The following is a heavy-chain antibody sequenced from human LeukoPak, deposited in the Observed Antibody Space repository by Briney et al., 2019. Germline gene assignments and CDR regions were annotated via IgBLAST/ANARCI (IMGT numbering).Heavy chain of an antibody. V-gene: IGHV3-30*03. CDR1: GFTFSSYG. D-gene: IGHD6-19*01. CDR3: AILATSGYSSGWPGY. Sequence: GGSLRLSCAASGFTFSSYGMHWVRQAPGKGLEWVAVISYDGSNKYYADSVKGRFTISRDNSKNTLYLQMNSLGAEDTAVYYCAILATSGYSSGWPGYWGQGTLVTVSS. J-gene: IGHJ4*02. CDR2: ISYDGSNK.